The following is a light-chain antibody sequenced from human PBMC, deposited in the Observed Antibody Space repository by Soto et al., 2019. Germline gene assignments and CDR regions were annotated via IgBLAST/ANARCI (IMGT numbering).Light chain of an antibody. CDR3: QVWDSSSDHWV. V-gene: IGLV3-21*02. Sequence: SSELTQPPSVSVAPGQTARITCGGDNIGSKSVYWYQQKPGQAPVLVVYDDSDRPSGIPERFSGSNSGNTATLTISRVGDGDEADYYCQVWDSSSDHWVFGGGTKLTVL. CDR1: NIGSKS. CDR2: DDS. J-gene: IGLJ3*02.